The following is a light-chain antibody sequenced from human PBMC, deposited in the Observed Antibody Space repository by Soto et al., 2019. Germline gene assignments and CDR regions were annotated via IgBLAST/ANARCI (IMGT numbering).Light chain of an antibody. CDR2: LNSDGSH. J-gene: IGLJ3*02. V-gene: IGLV4-69*01. Sequence: LVLTQSPSASASLGASVKLTCTLSSGHSSYAIAWHQQQPEKGPRYLMKLNSDGSHSKGDGIPDRFSGSSSGAERYLTISSLQSEDEADYYCQTWGTGIRVFGGGTKLTFL. CDR1: SGHSSYA. CDR3: QTWGTGIRV.